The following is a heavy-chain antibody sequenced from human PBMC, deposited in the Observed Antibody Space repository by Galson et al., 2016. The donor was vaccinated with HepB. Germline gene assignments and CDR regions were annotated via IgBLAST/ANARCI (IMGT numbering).Heavy chain of an antibody. Sequence: SVKVSCKASGYTFTGYFIRWVRQAPGQGLEWMGWINPTSGGTNYPQKFQGRVTMTTDTSINMAYMELRRLRSNDTAVYYCARGGGVVVAAKSDWGQGTLVTVSS. J-gene: IGHJ4*02. V-gene: IGHV1-2*02. CDR1: GYTFTGYF. CDR2: INPTSGGT. CDR3: ARGGGVVVAAKSD. D-gene: IGHD2-15*01.